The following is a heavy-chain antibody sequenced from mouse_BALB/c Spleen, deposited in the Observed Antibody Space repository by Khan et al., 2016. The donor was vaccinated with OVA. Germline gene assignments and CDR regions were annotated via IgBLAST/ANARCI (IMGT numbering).Heavy chain of an antibody. J-gene: IGHJ2*01. CDR3: ARGDGYYVYFDY. D-gene: IGHD2-3*01. CDR2: IYPGIDNA. Sequence: QVQLKQSGPELVKPGASVKMSCKASGYTFTYYVITWVKQRTGQGLQWLGEIYPGIDNAYYNDRFNCKATLTADKSSNTTNMQLSSLTSEDSAVYVGARGDGYYVYFDYWGQGTTLTVSS. V-gene: IGHV1-77*01. CDR1: GYTFTYYV.